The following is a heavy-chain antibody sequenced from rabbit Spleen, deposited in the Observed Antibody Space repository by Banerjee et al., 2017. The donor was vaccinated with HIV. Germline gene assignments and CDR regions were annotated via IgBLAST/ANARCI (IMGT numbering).Heavy chain of an antibody. D-gene: IGHD8-1*01. CDR2: IYAAKGST. V-gene: IGHV1S7*01. Sequence: QLTETGGGLVQPGGSLTLSCKASGIDFTKYYISWVRQAPGKGLEWIGIIYAAKGSTDYASWVNGRFTISRENAQNTVFLQMTSLTAADTATYFCARDGAGGSYFALWGPGTLVTVS. CDR3: ARDGAGGSYFAL. J-gene: IGHJ4*01. CDR1: GIDFTKYY.